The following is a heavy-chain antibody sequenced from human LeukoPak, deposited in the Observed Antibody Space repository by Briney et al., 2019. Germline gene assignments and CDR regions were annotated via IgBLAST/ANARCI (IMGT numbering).Heavy chain of an antibody. V-gene: IGHV3-21*01. Sequence: GGSLRLSCAASGGTFSTYNMNWVRQAPGKGLEWVSSIINTGTYIYYTDSFKGRFTISRDNANNSMYMQMTSLRAEDTAVYSCARHGYDGFDMWGQGTMVTVSS. CDR2: IINTGTYI. CDR1: GGTFSTYN. CDR3: ARHGYDGFDM. J-gene: IGHJ3*02. D-gene: IGHD6-13*01.